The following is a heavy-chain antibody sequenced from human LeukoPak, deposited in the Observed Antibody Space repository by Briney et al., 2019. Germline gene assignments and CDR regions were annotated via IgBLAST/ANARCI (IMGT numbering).Heavy chain of an antibody. CDR1: GFTFSSYW. CDR2: IKHDGSEK. Sequence: GGSLRLSCAASGFTFSSYWMTWVRQAQGKGLEWVANIKHDGSEKYYVDSVKGRFSISRDNAKNSLYLQMNSLRAEDTAMYYCAREEGGKLGIDYYFDYWGQGTLVTVSS. V-gene: IGHV3-7*01. CDR3: AREEGGKLGIDYYFDY. D-gene: IGHD7-27*01. J-gene: IGHJ4*02.